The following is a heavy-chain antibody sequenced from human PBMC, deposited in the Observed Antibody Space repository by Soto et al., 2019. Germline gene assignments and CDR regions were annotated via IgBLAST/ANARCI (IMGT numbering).Heavy chain of an antibody. V-gene: IGHV3-7*01. CDR3: ARDGPRYSYGSYWYLDL. J-gene: IGHJ2*01. CDR2: IKQDGSEK. Sequence: VGSLRLSWAAAWGTCIGYWRSWVRQAPGKGLEWVANIKQDGSEKYYVDSVKGRFTISRDNAKNSLYLQMNSLRAEDTAVYYCARDGPRYSYGSYWYLDLWGRGTLVAVSS. D-gene: IGHD5-18*01. CDR1: WGTCIGYW.